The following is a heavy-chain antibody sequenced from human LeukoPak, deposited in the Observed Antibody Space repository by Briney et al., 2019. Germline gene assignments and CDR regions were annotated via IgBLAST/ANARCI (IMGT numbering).Heavy chain of an antibody. CDR3: AREGRGWAFDI. CDR2: INPKSGGA. V-gene: IGHV1-2*02. D-gene: IGHD2-15*01. CDR1: GYTFTGYY. J-gene: IGHJ3*02. Sequence: GASVKVSCKASGYTFTGYYIHWVRQAPGRGLEWMGWINPKSGGANYAQKFQGRVTMTRDTSISTAYMELSRLRSVDTAVYYCAREGRGWAFDIWGQGTMVTVSS.